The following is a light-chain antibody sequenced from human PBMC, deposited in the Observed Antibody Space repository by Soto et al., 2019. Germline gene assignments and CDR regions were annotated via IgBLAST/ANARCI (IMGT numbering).Light chain of an antibody. CDR2: EVS. Sequence: QSALTQPPSASGSPGQSVTISCTGTSSDVGGYHYVSWYQQHPGKAPKLMIYEVSKRPSGVPDRFSGSKSGNTASLTVSGLQAEDEADYYCSSYAGSNNHVLFGGWTQLTVL. J-gene: IGLJ2*01. CDR1: SSDVGGYHY. CDR3: SSYAGSNNHVL. V-gene: IGLV2-8*01.